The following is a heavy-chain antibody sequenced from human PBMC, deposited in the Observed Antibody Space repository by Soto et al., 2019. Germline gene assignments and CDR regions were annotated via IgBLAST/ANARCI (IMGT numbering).Heavy chain of an antibody. CDR3: ARDLWSSSSLSYYYGMDV. CDR2: TYYRSKWYN. CDR1: GDSVSSNSAA. D-gene: IGHD6-6*01. J-gene: IGHJ6*02. V-gene: IGHV6-1*01. Sequence: KQSPTLSLTCAISGDSVSSNSAAWNWIRQSPSRGLEWLGRTYYRSKWYNDYAVSVKSRITINPDTSKNQFSLQLNSVTPEDTAVYYCARDLWSSSSLSYYYGMDVWGQGTTVTVSS.